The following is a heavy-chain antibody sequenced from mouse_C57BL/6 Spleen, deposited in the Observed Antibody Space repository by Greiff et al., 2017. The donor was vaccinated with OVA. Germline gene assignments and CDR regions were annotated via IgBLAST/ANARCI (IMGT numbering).Heavy chain of an antibody. Sequence: EVQRVESGGGLVKPGGSLKLSCAASGFTFSDYGMHWVRQAPEKGLEWVAYISSGSSTIYYADTVKGRFTISRDNAKNTLFLQMTSLRSEDTAMYDCARRGLTWIWYFDVWGTGTTVTVSS. CDR3: ARRGLTWIWYFDV. CDR1: GFTFSDYG. D-gene: IGHD4-1*01. J-gene: IGHJ1*03. V-gene: IGHV5-17*01. CDR2: ISSGSSTI.